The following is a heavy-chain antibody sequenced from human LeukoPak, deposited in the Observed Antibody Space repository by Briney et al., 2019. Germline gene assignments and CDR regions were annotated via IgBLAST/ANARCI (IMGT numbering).Heavy chain of an antibody. CDR2: IYLDGRA. CDR1: GVAVSSKY. J-gene: IGHJ4*02. D-gene: IGHD5-24*01. CDR3: ARDAETSLAN. V-gene: IGHV3-66*01. Sequence: PRISLRLSGAASGVAVSSKYMNWVRHDHEKGLEWVTVIYLDGRADYADSVKGRFTISSDNSKNTVYLQMNSLKDEDTAVYYCARDAETSLANWGQGTLVTVSP.